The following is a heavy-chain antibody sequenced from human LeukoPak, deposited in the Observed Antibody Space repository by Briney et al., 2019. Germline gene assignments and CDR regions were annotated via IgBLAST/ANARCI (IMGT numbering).Heavy chain of an antibody. CDR3: ARDDGYGQNPRFDY. D-gene: IGHD5-24*01. Sequence: GASLKVSCKASGGTFSSYAISWVRQAPGQGLKWMGGIIPIFGTANYAQKFQGRVTITADESTSTAYMELSSLRSEDTAVYYCARDDGYGQNPRFDYWGQGTLVTVSS. CDR2: IIPIFGTA. CDR1: GGTFSSYA. J-gene: IGHJ4*02. V-gene: IGHV1-69*13.